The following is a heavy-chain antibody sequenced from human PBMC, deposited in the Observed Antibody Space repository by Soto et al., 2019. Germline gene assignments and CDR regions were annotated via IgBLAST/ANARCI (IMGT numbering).Heavy chain of an antibody. CDR2: ISAYNGNT. V-gene: IGHV1-18*04. CDR3: ARGERQWLVQYNWFDP. CDR1: GYTFTSYG. D-gene: IGHD6-19*01. Sequence: ASVKVSCKASGYTFTSYGISWVRQAPGQGLEWMGWISAYNGNTNYAQKLQGRVTITRDTSASTAYMELSSLRSEDTAVYYCARGERQWLVQYNWFDPWGQGTLVTVSS. J-gene: IGHJ5*02.